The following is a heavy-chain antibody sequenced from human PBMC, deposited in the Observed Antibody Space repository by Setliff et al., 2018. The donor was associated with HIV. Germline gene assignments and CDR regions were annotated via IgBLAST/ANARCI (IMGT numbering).Heavy chain of an antibody. D-gene: IGHD1-26*01. CDR1: GGSITTSTFY. CDR3: ARAAYSGTYLWEPATDL. Sequence: SETLSLTCTVSGGSITTSTFYWGWIRQPPGKGLEWIGSIYYSGSTYYNPSLKSRLTITQHTSKNQLSLNLSSVTAADTAVYYCARAAYSGTYLWEPATDLWGRGTLVTVSS. J-gene: IGHJ2*01. V-gene: IGHV4-39*01. CDR2: IYYSGST.